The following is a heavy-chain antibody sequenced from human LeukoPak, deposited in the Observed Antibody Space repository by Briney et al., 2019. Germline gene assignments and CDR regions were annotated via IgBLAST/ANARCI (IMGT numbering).Heavy chain of an antibody. CDR2: IDPSDSYT. V-gene: IGHV5-10-1*01. CDR1: GYSFTSYW. D-gene: IGHD2-2*01. Sequence: GESLRISCKGSGYSFTSYWISWVRQMPGKGLEWMGRIDPSDSYTNYSPSFQGHVTISADKSISTAYLQWSSLKASDTAMYYCARLAKYCSSTSCYWWFDPWGQGTQVTVSS. CDR3: ARLAKYCSSTSCYWWFDP. J-gene: IGHJ5*02.